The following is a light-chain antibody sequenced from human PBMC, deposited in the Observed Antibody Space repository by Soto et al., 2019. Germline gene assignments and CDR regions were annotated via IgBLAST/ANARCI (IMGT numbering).Light chain of an antibody. CDR3: QQRSSWPLLT. V-gene: IGKV3-11*01. Sequence: EIVLTQSPATLSLSPGERATLSCRASQSVSNYLACFQQKPCQAPRRLIYDASNRATGIPARFSGSGSGTDFTLTISSLEPEDFAVYYCQQRSSWPLLTFGGGTKVEI. J-gene: IGKJ4*01. CDR2: DAS. CDR1: QSVSNY.